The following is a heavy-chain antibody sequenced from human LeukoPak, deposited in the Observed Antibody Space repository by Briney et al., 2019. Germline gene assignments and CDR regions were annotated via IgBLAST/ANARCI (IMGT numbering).Heavy chain of an antibody. V-gene: IGHV1-8*03. J-gene: IGHJ6*03. CDR2: MNPNSGNT. D-gene: IGHD1-26*01. Sequence: ASVKVSCKASGYTFTSYDINWVRQAAGQGLEWMGGMNPNSGNTGYAQKLQGRVTINRNTSISTAYMELSSLRSEDTAVYYCARAGRSGSYYYYYYMDGWGKETTVSVSS. CDR3: ARAGRSGSYYYYYYMDG. CDR1: GYTFTSYD.